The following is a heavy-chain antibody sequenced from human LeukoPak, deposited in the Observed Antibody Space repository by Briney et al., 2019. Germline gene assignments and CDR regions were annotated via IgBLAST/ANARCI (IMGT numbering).Heavy chain of an antibody. J-gene: IGHJ4*02. Sequence: SGTPSLTCAVSGGSISSSNWWSWVRQPPGKGLEWIGEIYHSGSTNYNPSLKSRVTISVDKSKNQFSLKLSSVTAADTAVYYCARSKGILEWLLGYWGQGTLVTVSS. D-gene: IGHD3-3*01. V-gene: IGHV4-4*02. CDR3: ARSKGILEWLLGY. CDR2: IYHSGST. CDR1: GGSISSSNW.